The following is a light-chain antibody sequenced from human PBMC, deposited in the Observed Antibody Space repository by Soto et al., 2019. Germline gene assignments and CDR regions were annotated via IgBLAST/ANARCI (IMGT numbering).Light chain of an antibody. V-gene: IGKV1-5*01. CDR3: QQYNSYST. Sequence: DIQMTQSPSTLSASVGDRVTITCRASQSISTRLAWYQQKPGKAPKLLIYDACSLEGGVPSRFSGSASGTEFTLTISSLQPDDFATYYCQQYNSYSTFGQGTKVDI. CDR2: DAC. CDR1: QSISTR. J-gene: IGKJ1*01.